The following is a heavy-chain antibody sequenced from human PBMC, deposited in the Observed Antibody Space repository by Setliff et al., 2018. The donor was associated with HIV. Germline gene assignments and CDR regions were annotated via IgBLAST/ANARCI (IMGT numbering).Heavy chain of an antibody. Sequence: GALRLSCAASGFTFDRYWMHWVRQAPGKGLVWVSRVNSDGSSKTYADSVKDRFTISRDNAKNTLYLQMNSLRAEDTGVYYCHSGYDTEEQSYFDYWGQGTLVTVSS. CDR1: GFTFDRYW. J-gene: IGHJ4*02. CDR2: VNSDGSSK. D-gene: IGHD5-12*01. CDR3: HSGYDTEEQSYFDY. V-gene: IGHV3-74*01.